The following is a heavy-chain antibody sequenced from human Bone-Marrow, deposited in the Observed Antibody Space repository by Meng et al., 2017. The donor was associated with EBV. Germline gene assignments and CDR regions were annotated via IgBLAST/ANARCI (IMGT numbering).Heavy chain of an antibody. D-gene: IGHD6-6*01. CDR1: GGSFSGYY. Sequence: QVQRQRGGGGLLEPSETLSLTCAVDGGSFSGYYWSWIRQPPGKGREWIGEINHSGSTNYNPSLKSRVTISVDTSKNQFSLKLSSVTAADTAVYYCASWASSIAARPPYYWGQGTLVTVSS. J-gene: IGHJ4*02. CDR2: INHSGST. V-gene: IGHV4-34*01. CDR3: ASWASSIAARPPYY.